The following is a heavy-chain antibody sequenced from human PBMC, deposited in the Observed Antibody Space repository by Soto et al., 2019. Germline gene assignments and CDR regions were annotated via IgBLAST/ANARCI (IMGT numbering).Heavy chain of an antibody. CDR2: IKSKSDGGTI. V-gene: IGHV3-15*07. CDR3: TTGPNLRPLAAFDI. CDR1: GFTFSDAW. J-gene: IGHJ3*02. Sequence: GGSLRLSCAASGFTFSDAWINWVRQAPGKGLEWVGRIKSKSDGGTIDYAAPVKGRFTISRDDSKNTLYLQMNSLKTEDTAVYYCTTGPNLRPLAAFDIWGQGTVVTVSS.